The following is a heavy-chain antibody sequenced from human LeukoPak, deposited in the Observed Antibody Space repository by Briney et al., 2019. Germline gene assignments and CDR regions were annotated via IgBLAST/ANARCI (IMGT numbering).Heavy chain of an antibody. CDR1: GFTVSCKY. V-gene: IGHV3-33*08. CDR2: RWYDANKK. J-gene: IGHJ4*01. CDR3: ERDFFVGSKAYYIGY. Sequence: GESLILYSAASGFTVSCKYMTWVRQGPGKGLDGVAVRWYDANKKYYAYYVKGIFTMSRDNAKNAVHLKMNSRRAEDNAVYYSERDFFVGSKAYYIGYWGHRTLVTVPS. D-gene: IGHD3-10*01.